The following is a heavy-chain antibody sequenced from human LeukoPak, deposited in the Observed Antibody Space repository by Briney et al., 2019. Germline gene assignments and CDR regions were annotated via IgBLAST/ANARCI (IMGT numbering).Heavy chain of an antibody. J-gene: IGHJ6*03. V-gene: IGHV3-23*01. CDR2: ISDSGGST. CDR1: GFTFSSYW. CDR3: AKSPVQLERGGVVWYYYYYMDV. D-gene: IGHD1-1*01. Sequence: GGSLRLSCAASGFTFSSYWMSWVRQAPGKGLEWVSAISDSGGSTYYADSVKGRFTISRDNSKNTLYLQMNSLRAEDTAVYYCAKSPVQLERGGVVWYYYYYMDVWGKGTTVTVSS.